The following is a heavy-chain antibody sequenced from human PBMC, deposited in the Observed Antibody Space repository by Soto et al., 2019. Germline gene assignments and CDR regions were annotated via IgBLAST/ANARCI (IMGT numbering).Heavy chain of an antibody. J-gene: IGHJ3*02. CDR2: IHNDGSRT. CDR3: ARDFGEVGSTAAFDI. CDR1: GFSFSSFW. D-gene: IGHD1-26*01. V-gene: IGHV3-74*01. Sequence: HPEGSLRLSCAASGFSFSSFWMHWARQAPGKGLVWVAHIHNDGSRTSYADSVKGRFTISRDNAKNTLYLQMNSLRAEDTAMYYCARDFGEVGSTAAFDIWGQGTMVTVSS.